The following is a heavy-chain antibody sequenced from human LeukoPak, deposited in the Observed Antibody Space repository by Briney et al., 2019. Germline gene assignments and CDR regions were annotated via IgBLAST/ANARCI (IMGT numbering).Heavy chain of an antibody. D-gene: IGHD2-8*01. V-gene: IGHV4-34*01. CDR1: GGSFSGYY. J-gene: IGHJ4*02. CDR3: SRENGAFSPFGY. CDR2: INHSGST. Sequence: SETLSLTCAVYGGSFSGYYWSWIRQPPGKGLEWIGEINHSGSTNYNPSLKSRVTISVDTSKNQFSLKLSSVTAADTAVYYCSRENGAFSPFGYWGQGTLVTVLS.